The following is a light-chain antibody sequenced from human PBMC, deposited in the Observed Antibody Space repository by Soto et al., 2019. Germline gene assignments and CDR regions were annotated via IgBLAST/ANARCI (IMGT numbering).Light chain of an antibody. CDR1: HIISSQ. J-gene: IGKJ5*01. CDR3: QQYNTYPCT. V-gene: IGKV1-5*03. Sequence: DIQITQSPSNLSASVGNSLTIPRRTKHIISSQLAWYQQKPGKAPKLLIYKASGWESGVPSRFSGSGSGTEFTLTISSLQPDDFAAYYCQQYNTYPCTFGQGTRLEIK. CDR2: KAS.